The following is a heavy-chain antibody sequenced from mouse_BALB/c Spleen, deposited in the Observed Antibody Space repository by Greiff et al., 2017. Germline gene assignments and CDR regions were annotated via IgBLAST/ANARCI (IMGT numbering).Heavy chain of an antibody. J-gene: IGHJ3*01. CDR3: ARPIYYDYPWFAY. CDR1: GYTFTSYT. D-gene: IGHD2-4*01. V-gene: IGHV1-4*01. Sequence: QVQLQQSGAELARPGASVKMSCKASGYTFTSYTMHWVKQRPGQGLEWIGYINPSSGYTNYNQKFKDKATLTADKSSSTAYMQLSSLTSEDSAVYYCARPIYYDYPWFAYWGQGTLVTVSA. CDR2: INPSSGYT.